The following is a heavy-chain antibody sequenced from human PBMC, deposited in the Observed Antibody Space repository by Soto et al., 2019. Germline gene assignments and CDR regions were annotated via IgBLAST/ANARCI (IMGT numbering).Heavy chain of an antibody. V-gene: IGHV1-2*02. CDR2: INPNSGGT. J-gene: IGHJ3*02. D-gene: IGHD2-15*01. CDR3: ARGGAYCSGGSCYLTRGDAFDI. Sequence: QVQLVQSGAEVKKPGASVKVSCKASGYTFTGYYMHWVRQAPGQGLEWMGWINPNSGGTNYAQKFQGRVTMTRDTSSSTAYMELSRLRSGDTAVYYCARGGAYCSGGSCYLTRGDAFDIWGQGTMVTVSS. CDR1: GYTFTGYY.